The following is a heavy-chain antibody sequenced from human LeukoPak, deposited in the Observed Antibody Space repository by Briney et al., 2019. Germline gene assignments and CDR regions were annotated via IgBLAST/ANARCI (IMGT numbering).Heavy chain of an antibody. V-gene: IGHV1-3*01. CDR1: GYTFTSYA. CDR3: AREQTPGDPMYYFDY. CDR2: INAGNGNT. J-gene: IGHJ4*02. D-gene: IGHD2-21*02. Sequence: GASVKVSCKASGYTFTSYAMHWVRQAPGQRLEWMGWINAGNGNTKYSQKFQGRVTITRDTSASTAYMELSSLRSEDTAVYYCAREQTPGDPMYYFDYWGQGTLVTVSS.